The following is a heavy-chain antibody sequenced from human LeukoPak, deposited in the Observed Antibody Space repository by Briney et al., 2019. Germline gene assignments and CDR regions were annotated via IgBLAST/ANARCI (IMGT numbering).Heavy chain of an antibody. CDR3: ARDSVLRFLEWLSVSYYYYYMDV. Sequence: GASVKVSCKASGYTFTGYYMHWVRQAPGQGLEWMGWINPNSGGTNYAQKFQGRVTMTRDTSISTAYMELSRLRSDDTAVYYCARDSVLRFLEWLSVSYYYYYMDVWGKGTTVTVSS. V-gene: IGHV1-2*02. CDR1: GYTFTGYY. CDR2: INPNSGGT. J-gene: IGHJ6*03. D-gene: IGHD3-3*01.